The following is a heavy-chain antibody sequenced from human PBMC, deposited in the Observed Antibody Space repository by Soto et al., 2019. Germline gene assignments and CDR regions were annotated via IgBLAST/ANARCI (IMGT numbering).Heavy chain of an antibody. D-gene: IGHD2-15*01. CDR1: AFTFKKHW. CDR2: INGDWSFT. J-gene: IGHJ4*02. Sequence: GGALRLSSGASAFTFKKHWMEWVRQDQRKGAGGVSRINGDWSFTSYADAVKGRFTISRDNAKNTLSLQMNSLRAEDTAVYYCARDGYCSGCSCYSVPVFDYWGQGTLVTVSS. CDR3: ARDGYCSGCSCYSVPVFDY. V-gene: IGHV3-74*01.